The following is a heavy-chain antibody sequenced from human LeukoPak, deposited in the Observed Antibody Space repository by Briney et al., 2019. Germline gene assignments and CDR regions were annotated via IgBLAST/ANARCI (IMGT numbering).Heavy chain of an antibody. J-gene: IGHJ4*02. CDR2: ISGSGGST. CDR3: ARVLGTVTTHPLHY. V-gene: IGHV3-23*01. D-gene: IGHD4-17*01. CDR1: GFTFSSYG. Sequence: GGSLRLSCAASGFTFSSYGMHWVRQAPGKGLEWVSAISGSGGSTYYADSVKGRFTISRDNSKNTLYLQMNSLRAEDTAVYYCARVLGTVTTHPLHYWGQGTLVTVSS.